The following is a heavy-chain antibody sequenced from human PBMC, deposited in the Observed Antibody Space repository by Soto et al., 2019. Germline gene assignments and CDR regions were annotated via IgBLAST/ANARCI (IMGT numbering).Heavy chain of an antibody. CDR2: IIPIFGTA. CDR3: ARDARRGGRDQPRPYYYYGIDV. D-gene: IGHD2-15*01. V-gene: IGHV1-69*01. Sequence: QVQLVQSGAEVKKPGSSVKVSCKASGGTFSSYAISWVRQAPGQGLEWMGGIIPIFGTANYAQKFQGRVTITADESTSTAYMELSSLRSEDTAVYYCARDARRGGRDQPRPYYYYGIDVWGQGTTVTVSS. CDR1: GGTFSSYA. J-gene: IGHJ6*02.